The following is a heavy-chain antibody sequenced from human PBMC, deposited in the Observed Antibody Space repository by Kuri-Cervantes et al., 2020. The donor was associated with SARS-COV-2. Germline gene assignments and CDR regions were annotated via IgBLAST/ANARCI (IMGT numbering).Heavy chain of an antibody. J-gene: IGHJ4*02. Sequence: ASVKVSCKASGYTFTGYYMHWVRQAPGQGLEWMGWINPNSGGTNYAQKFQGGVTMTRDTSISTAYMELSRLRSDDTAVYYCARDLRAFHPPREAGAYYFDYWGQGTLVTVSS. D-gene: IGHD3-10*01. CDR1: GYTFTGYY. V-gene: IGHV1-2*02. CDR3: ARDLRAFHPPREAGAYYFDY. CDR2: INPNSGGT.